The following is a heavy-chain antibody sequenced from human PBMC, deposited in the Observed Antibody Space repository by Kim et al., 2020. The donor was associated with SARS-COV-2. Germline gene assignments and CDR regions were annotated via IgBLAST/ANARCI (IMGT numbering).Heavy chain of an antibody. CDR3: ARDADYYDSSGRFDY. CDR1: GFTFSSYS. D-gene: IGHD3-22*01. Sequence: GGSLRLSCAASGFTFSSYSMNWVRQAPGKGLEWVSSISSSSSYIYYADSVKGRFTISRDYAKNSLYLQKNSLRAEDTAVYYCARDADYYDSSGRFDYWGQGTMVTVSS. J-gene: IGHJ4*02. CDR2: ISSSSSYI. V-gene: IGHV3-21*01.